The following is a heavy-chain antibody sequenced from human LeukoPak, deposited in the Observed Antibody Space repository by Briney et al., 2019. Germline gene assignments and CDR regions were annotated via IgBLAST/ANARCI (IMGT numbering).Heavy chain of an antibody. Sequence: PGGSLRLSCAASGFTFSNAWMSRVRQAPGKGLEWVGRIKSKTDGGTTDYAAPVKGRFTISRDDSKNTLYLQMNSLKTEDTAVYYCTTEGYCSSTSCYSGYWGQGTLVTVSS. D-gene: IGHD2-2*02. CDR1: GFTFSNAW. V-gene: IGHV3-15*01. J-gene: IGHJ4*02. CDR3: TTEGYCSSTSCYSGY. CDR2: IKSKTDGGTT.